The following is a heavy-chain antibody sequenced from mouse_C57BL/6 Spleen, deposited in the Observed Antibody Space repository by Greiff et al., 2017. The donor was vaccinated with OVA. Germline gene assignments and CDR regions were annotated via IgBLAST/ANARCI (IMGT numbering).Heavy chain of an antibody. Sequence: VHLVESGPGLVQPSQSLSITCTVSGFSLTSYGVHWVRQSPGKGLEWLGVIWSGGSTGYNAAFISRLSISKDNSKSQVFFKMNSLQADDTAIYYCARNSHAMDYWGQGTSVTVSS. J-gene: IGHJ4*01. V-gene: IGHV2-2*01. CDR3: ARNSHAMDY. CDR2: IWSGGST. CDR1: GFSLTSYG.